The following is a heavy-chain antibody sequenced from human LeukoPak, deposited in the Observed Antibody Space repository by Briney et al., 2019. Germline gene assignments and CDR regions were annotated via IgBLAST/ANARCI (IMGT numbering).Heavy chain of an antibody. Sequence: SETLSLTCTVSGGSINSYYWNWIRQPPGKGLEWIGYIYDSGSTNYNPSPKSRVTISVDTYKNQFSLKLSSVTAADTAVYYCASLTTAEAFDIWGQGTMVTVSS. V-gene: IGHV4-59*01. CDR2: IYDSGST. J-gene: IGHJ3*02. CDR3: ASLTTAEAFDI. D-gene: IGHD3-22*01. CDR1: GGSINSYY.